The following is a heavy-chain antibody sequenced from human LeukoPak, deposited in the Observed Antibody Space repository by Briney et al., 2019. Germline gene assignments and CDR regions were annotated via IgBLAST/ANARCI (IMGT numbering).Heavy chain of an antibody. V-gene: IGHV4-38-2*02. D-gene: IGHD5-24*01. CDR1: GYSISSGYY. Sequence: PSETLSLTCTVSGYSISSGYYWGWIRQPPGKGLEWIGSIYHSGSTYYNPSLKSRVTISVDTSKNQFSLKLSSVTAADTAVYYCAKDGDGLVVEMATINDYYYYMDVWGKGTTVTISS. J-gene: IGHJ6*03. CDR2: IYHSGST. CDR3: AKDGDGLVVEMATINDYYYYMDV.